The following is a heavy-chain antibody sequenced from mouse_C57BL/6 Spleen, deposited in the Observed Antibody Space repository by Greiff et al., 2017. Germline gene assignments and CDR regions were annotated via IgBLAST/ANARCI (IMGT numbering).Heavy chain of an antibody. V-gene: IGHV1-59*01. CDR3: ARGHYGSSYKGYFDY. J-gene: IGHJ2*01. CDR1: GYTFTSYW. CDR2: IDPSDSYT. Sequence: QVQLQQPGAELVRPGTSVKLSCKASGYTFTSYWMHWVKQRPGQGLEWIGVIDPSDSYTNYNQKFKGKATLTVDTSSSTAYMQLSSLTSEDSAVYYCARGHYGSSYKGYFDYWGQGTTLTVSS. D-gene: IGHD1-1*01.